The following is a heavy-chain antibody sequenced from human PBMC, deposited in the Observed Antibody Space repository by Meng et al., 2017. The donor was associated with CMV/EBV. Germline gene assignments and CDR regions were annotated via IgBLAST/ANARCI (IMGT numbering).Heavy chain of an antibody. CDR2: IIPIFGTA. CDR3: ARAGDYGGRGYFDY. D-gene: IGHD4-23*01. Sequence: QVGMVQCGGEGKKPGSSVKIYCKASRGTFSSYAISWVRQAAGQGLEWMGGIIPIFGTANYAQKFQGRVTITADESTSTAYMELSSLRSEDTAVYYCARAGDYGGRGYFDYWGQGTLVTVSS. CDR1: RGTFSSYA. V-gene: IGHV1-69*12. J-gene: IGHJ4*02.